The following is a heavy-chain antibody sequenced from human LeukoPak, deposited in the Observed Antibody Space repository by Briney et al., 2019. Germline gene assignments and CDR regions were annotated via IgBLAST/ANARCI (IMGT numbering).Heavy chain of an antibody. D-gene: IGHD6-13*01. CDR3: AKDSEYSGSWYEFDY. CDR1: GFTFSSYA. V-gene: IGHV3-23*01. CDR2: ISDKGGSR. J-gene: IGHJ4*02. Sequence: PGGSLRLACAASGFTFSSYAISWVRQAPGKGLEWVSVISDKGGSRHYADSVKGRFTISRDNSKNTLYVQMNSLRAEDTAVYYCAKDSEYSGSWYEFDYWGQGTLVTVSS.